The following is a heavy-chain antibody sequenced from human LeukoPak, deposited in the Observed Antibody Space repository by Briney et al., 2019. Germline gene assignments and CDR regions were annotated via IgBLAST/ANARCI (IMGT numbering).Heavy chain of an antibody. Sequence: PGGSLRLSCAASGFTFSSYSMNWVRQAPGKGLEWVSSISSSSSYIYYADSVKGRFTISRDNAKNSLYLQMNSLRAEDTAVYYCARVGCSSTSCYHFDYWGQGTLVTVSS. J-gene: IGHJ4*02. CDR1: GFTFSSYS. CDR2: ISSSSSYI. D-gene: IGHD2-2*01. V-gene: IGHV3-21*01. CDR3: ARVGCSSTSCYHFDY.